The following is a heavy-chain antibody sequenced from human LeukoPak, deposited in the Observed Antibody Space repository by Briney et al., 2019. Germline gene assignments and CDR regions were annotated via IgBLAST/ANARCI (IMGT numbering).Heavy chain of an antibody. J-gene: IGHJ4*02. CDR1: GFTFSRYG. CDR3: AKSGYNYDSDAYAFIDY. CDR2: ISSGGGST. D-gene: IGHD3-22*01. V-gene: IGHV3-23*01. Sequence: GGSLRLSCVVSGFTFSRYGMSWVRQAPGTALEWVSGISSGGGSTYYADSVKGRFTISRDNSKNTLYLEMGSLRAEDTAVYYCAKSGYNYDSDAYAFIDYWGQGTLVTVSS.